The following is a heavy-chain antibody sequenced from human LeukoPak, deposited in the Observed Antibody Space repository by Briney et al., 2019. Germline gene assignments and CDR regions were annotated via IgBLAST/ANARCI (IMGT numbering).Heavy chain of an antibody. J-gene: IGHJ2*01. D-gene: IGHD3-10*01. CDR1: GGSISSGGYY. Sequence: SQTLSLTCTVSGGSISSGGYYWSWIRQPPGKGLEWIGYIYYSGSTNYNPSLKSRVTISVDTSKNQFSLKLSSVTAADTAVYYCARDIRYGSGDWYFDLWGRGTLVTVSS. CDR3: ARDIRYGSGDWYFDL. CDR2: IYYSGST. V-gene: IGHV4-61*08.